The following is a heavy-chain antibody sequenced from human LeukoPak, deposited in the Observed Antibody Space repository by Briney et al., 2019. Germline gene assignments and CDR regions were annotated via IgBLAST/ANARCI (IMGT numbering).Heavy chain of an antibody. CDR2: IDPSDSYT. J-gene: IGHJ4*02. CDR1: GYSYTSYW. Sequence: GESLKISCKGSGYSYTSYWISWVRQMPGRGLEWMGRIDPSDSYTNYSPSFQGHVTLSADKSIFPAYLQWSSLRTSDTAMYYCARHDGPGHYYDSSAYYSNDYWGQGTLVTVSS. D-gene: IGHD3-22*01. CDR3: ARHDGPGHYYDSSAYYSNDY. V-gene: IGHV5-10-1*01.